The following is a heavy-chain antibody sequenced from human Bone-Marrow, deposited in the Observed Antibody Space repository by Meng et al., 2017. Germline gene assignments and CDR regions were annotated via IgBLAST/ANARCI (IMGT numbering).Heavy chain of an antibody. CDR3: AREVLAYSSSYMDA. V-gene: IGHV4-59*01. CDR2: IYYSGST. CDR1: GGSISNSY. J-gene: IGHJ6*02. D-gene: IGHD6-13*01. Sequence: SETLSLTCTVSGGSISNSYWSWIRQPPGKGLEWIGYIYYSGSTNYNPSLKSRVTISVDTPKNKFSLKLSSVTAADTAVYYCAREVLAYSSSYMDAWGQGTTVTVSS.